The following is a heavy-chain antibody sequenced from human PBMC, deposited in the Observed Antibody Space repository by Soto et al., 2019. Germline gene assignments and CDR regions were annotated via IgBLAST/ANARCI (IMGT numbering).Heavy chain of an antibody. CDR3: AKDAPGSGWLSDY. CDR1: GFTFSIYA. Sequence: EVQLLESGGGLVHPGGSLRLSCAASGFTFSIYAMTWVRQAPGKGLEWVSTIGGSGSDTSYADFVRGQFTISRDNSRNTLYLQMHSLRAEDTAVYYCAKDAPGSGWLSDYWGQGTLVTVSS. D-gene: IGHD3-22*01. V-gene: IGHV3-23*01. J-gene: IGHJ4*02. CDR2: IGGSGSDT.